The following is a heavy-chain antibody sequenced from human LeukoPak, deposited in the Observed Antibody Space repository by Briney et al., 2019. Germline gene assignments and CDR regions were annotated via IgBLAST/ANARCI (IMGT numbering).Heavy chain of an antibody. CDR2: IHHSGST. V-gene: IGHV4-38-2*02. CDR1: GYSITSGYY. Sequence: TSETLSLTCTVSGYSITSGYYWGWIRQPPGKGLEWIGSIHHSGSTYYNPSLKSRVTISADTSKNQFSLRLSSVTAADTAVYYCAKHDAFDIWGQGTMVTVSS. J-gene: IGHJ3*02. CDR3: AKHDAFDI.